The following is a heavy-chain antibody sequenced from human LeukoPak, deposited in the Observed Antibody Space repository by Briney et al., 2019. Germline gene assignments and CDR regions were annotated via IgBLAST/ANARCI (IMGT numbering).Heavy chain of an antibody. Sequence: ASVKVSCKASGHTLTGYYMHWVRQAPGQGLEWMGWINPNSGGTNYAQKFQGRVTMTRDTSISTAYMELSRLRSDDTAVYYCARGYCSSTSCYNYMDVWGKGTTVTISS. CDR3: ARGYCSSTSCYNYMDV. CDR1: GHTLTGYY. CDR2: INPNSGGT. J-gene: IGHJ6*03. V-gene: IGHV1-2*02. D-gene: IGHD2-2*02.